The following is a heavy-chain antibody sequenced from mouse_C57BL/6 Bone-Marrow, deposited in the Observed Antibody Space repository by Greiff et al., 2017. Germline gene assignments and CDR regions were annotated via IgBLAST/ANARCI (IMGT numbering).Heavy chain of an antibody. CDR2: IYPGSGNT. J-gene: IGHJ1*03. V-gene: IGHV1-76*01. Sequence: VKLQQSGAELVRPGASVKLSCKASGYTFTDYYINWVKQRPGQGLEWIARIYPGSGNTHYNEKFKGKATLTAEKSSSTAYMPLSSLTSEDSAVYFCARGDYVSINWYFDVWGTGTTVTVSS. CDR3: ARGDYVSINWYFDV. CDR1: GYTFTDYY. D-gene: IGHD1-1*01.